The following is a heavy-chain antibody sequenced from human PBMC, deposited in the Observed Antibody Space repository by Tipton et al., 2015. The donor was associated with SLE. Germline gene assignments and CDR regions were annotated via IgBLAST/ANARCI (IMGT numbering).Heavy chain of an antibody. Sequence: TLSLTCTVSGGSISSHYWSWIRQPPGKGLEWIGSIYYSGSTYYNPSLKSRVTISVDTSKNQFSLKLSSVTAADTAVYYCASWVRGQQLVLFDYWGQGTLVAVSS. CDR1: GGSISSHY. V-gene: IGHV4-39*01. CDR2: IYYSGST. CDR3: ASWVRGQQLVLFDY. J-gene: IGHJ4*02. D-gene: IGHD6-13*01.